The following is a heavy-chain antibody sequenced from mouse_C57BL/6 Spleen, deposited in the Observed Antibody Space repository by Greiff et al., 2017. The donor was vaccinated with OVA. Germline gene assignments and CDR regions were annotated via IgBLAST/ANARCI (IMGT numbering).Heavy chain of an antibody. Sequence: QVQLKQPGAELVKPGASVKLSCKASGYTFTSYWMHWVKQRPGRGLEWIGRIDPNSGGTKSNEKFKSKATLTVDKTSSTAYMQLRSLTSEDSAVYYCARCYYGSSYDWYFDVWGTGTTVTVSS. D-gene: IGHD1-1*01. V-gene: IGHV1-72*01. CDR1: GYTFTSYW. CDR2: IDPNSGGT. J-gene: IGHJ1*03. CDR3: ARCYYGSSYDWYFDV.